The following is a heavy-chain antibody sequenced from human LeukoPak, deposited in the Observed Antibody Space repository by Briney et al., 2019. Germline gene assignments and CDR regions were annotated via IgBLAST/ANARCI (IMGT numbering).Heavy chain of an antibody. CDR3: ASLRPPYSSSWYPQDYYCYYGMDV. Sequence: TSETLSLTCAVYGGSFSGYYWSWIRQPPGKGLEWIGEINHSGSTNYNPSLKSRVTISVDTSKNQFSLKLSSVTAADTAVYCCASLRPPYSSSWYPQDYYCYYGMDVWGKGTTVTVSS. CDR1: GGSFSGYY. V-gene: IGHV4-34*01. J-gene: IGHJ6*04. CDR2: INHSGST. D-gene: IGHD6-13*01.